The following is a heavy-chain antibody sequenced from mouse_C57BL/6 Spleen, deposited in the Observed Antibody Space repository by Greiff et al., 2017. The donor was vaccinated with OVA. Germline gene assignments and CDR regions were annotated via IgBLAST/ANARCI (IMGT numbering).Heavy chain of an antibody. V-gene: IGHV5-2*01. Sequence: EVHLVESGGGLVQPGESLQLSCESNEYEFPSHDMSWVRKTPEKRLELVAAINSDGGSTYYPDTMERRFIISRDNTKKTLYLQMSSLRSEDTALYYCAGYDYDVGFDYWGQGTTLTVSS. CDR3: AGYDYDVGFDY. D-gene: IGHD2-4*01. CDR2: INSDGGST. CDR1: EYEFPSHD. J-gene: IGHJ2*01.